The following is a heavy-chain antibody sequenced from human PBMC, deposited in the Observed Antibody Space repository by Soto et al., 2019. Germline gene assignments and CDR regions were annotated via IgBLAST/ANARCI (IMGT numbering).Heavy chain of an antibody. J-gene: IGHJ6*02. CDR2: IRGFSPYT. V-gene: IGHV3-21*01. CDR3: ARDRGYDVHDYYYTDMDF. D-gene: IGHD2-15*01. CDR1: GLTFRSYT. Sequence: GGSLRLSCVGSGLTFRSYTMNWVRQAPGKGLEWVSGIRGFSPYTFYADSVKGRFTISRDNAKNSLYLQMNSLRAEDTAVYYCARDRGYDVHDYYYTDMDFWYQGALLTV.